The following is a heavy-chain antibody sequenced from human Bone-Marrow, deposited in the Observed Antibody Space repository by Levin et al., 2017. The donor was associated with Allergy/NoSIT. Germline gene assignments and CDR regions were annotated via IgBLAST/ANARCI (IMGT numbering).Heavy chain of an antibody. CDR3: VSDFHYDNGMDV. D-gene: IGHD3/OR15-3a*01. CDR1: GYSFISYW. Sequence: PGGSLRLSCKGSGYSFISYWIAWVRQTPGKGLEWMGSIYPGDSDTKYSPPFLGQVTISVDKSISTAYLQWNSLKASDTAIYYCVSDFHYDNGMDVWGQGTTVTVSS. J-gene: IGHJ6*02. V-gene: IGHV5-51*01. CDR2: IYPGDSDT.